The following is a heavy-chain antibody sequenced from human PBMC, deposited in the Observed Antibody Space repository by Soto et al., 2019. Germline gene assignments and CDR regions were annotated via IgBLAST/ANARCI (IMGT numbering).Heavy chain of an antibody. Sequence: AGGSLRLSCAAAGFTFSSYGMRWVRQAPGKGLEWVAVILYDGGNKYYTDSVEGRFTTSRDNSKNTLYLQMNSLRAEDTAVYYCATELMRDSSGTTNEAFDLWGQGTMVTVSS. V-gene: IGHV3-30*03. D-gene: IGHD3-22*01. CDR1: GFTFSSYG. CDR3: ATELMRDSSGTTNEAFDL. J-gene: IGHJ3*01. CDR2: ILYDGGNK.